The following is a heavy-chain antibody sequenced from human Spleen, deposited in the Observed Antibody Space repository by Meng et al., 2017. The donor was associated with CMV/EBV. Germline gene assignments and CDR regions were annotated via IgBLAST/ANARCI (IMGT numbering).Heavy chain of an antibody. V-gene: IGHV3-38-3*01. CDR3: ATSNSPTPYYFDY. Sequence: GGSLRLSCAASGFTVSSNEMSWVRQAPGKGLEWVSSISGGSTYYADSRKGRFTISRDNSKNTLHLQMNSLRAEDTAVYYCATSNSPTPYYFDYWGQGTLVTVSS. J-gene: IGHJ4*02. CDR1: GFTVSSNE. CDR2: ISGGST. D-gene: IGHD6-6*01.